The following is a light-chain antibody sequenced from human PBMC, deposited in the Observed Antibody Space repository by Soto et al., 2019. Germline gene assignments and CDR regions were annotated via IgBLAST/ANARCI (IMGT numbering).Light chain of an antibody. J-gene: IGLJ3*02. CDR2: EDN. CDR3: QSFYSSYHGV. V-gene: IGLV6-57*04. Sequence: NFMLTQPHSVSESPGKTVTIYCTRSSGSIASNYVQWYQQRPGSAPTTVIYEDNERPSGVPDRFSGSIDSSSNSASLTISGLKTEAEADDHGQSFYSSYHGVFGGGTKLT. CDR1: SGSIASNY.